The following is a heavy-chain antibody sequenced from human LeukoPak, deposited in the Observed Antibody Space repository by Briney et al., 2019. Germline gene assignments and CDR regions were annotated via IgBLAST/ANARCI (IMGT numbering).Heavy chain of an antibody. J-gene: IGHJ4*02. CDR3: AKRRSDYDPLVDY. V-gene: IGHV3-30*02. Sequence: SGGSLRLSCAASGFTFSSYGMHWVRQAPGKGLEWVAFIRYDGSNKYYADSVKGRFTISRDNSKNTLYLQMNSLRAEDTAVYYCAKRRSDYDPLVDYWGQGTLVTVSS. CDR1: GFTFSSYG. CDR2: IRYDGSNK. D-gene: IGHD5-12*01.